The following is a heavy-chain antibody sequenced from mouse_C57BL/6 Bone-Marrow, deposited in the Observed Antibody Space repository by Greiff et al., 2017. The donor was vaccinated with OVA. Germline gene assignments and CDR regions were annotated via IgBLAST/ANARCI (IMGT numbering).Heavy chain of an antibody. Sequence: EVKLVESGGDLVKPGGSLKLSCAASGFTFSSYGMSWVRQTPDKRLEWVATISSGGSYTYYPDSVKGRFTISRDNAKNTLYLQMSSLKSEDTAMYYGARHKDTGVAPYDAMDDWGQGTLVTVS. CDR2: ISSGGSYT. CDR3: ARHKDTGVAPYDAMDD. J-gene: IGHJ4*01. D-gene: IGHD1-1*01. V-gene: IGHV5-6*02. CDR1: GFTFSSYG.